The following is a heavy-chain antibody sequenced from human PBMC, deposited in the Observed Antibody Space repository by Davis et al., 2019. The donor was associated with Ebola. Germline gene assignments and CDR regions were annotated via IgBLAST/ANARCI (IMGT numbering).Heavy chain of an antibody. CDR1: GYSFSTYL. CDR3: ARRRPLVYYGLDV. D-gene: IGHD2-8*02. CDR2: IDPSDSYT. Sequence: GESLKISCKGSGYSFSTYLITWVRQMPGKGLEWMGRIDPSDSYTNYSPSFQGHVTISADKSTSTAYLQWSSLKASDTAIYYCARRRPLVYYGLDVWGQGTAVTVSS. J-gene: IGHJ6*02. V-gene: IGHV5-10-1*01.